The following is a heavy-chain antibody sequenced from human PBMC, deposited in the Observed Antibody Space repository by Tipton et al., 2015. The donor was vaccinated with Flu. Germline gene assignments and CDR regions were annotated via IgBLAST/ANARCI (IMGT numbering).Heavy chain of an antibody. V-gene: IGHV4-39*07. D-gene: IGHD5-12*01. CDR2: IYYSGST. CDR3: ARAGYTPADAFDI. Sequence: TLSLTCTVSGGSISSSSYYWGWIRQPPGKGLEWIGSIYYSGSTYYNPSLKSRVTISVDTSKNQFSLKLSPVTAADTAVYYCARAGYTPADAFDIWGQGTMVTVSS. J-gene: IGHJ3*02. CDR1: GGSISSSSYY.